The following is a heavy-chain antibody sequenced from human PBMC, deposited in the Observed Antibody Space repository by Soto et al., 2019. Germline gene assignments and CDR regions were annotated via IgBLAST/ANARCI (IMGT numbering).Heavy chain of an antibody. CDR3: ASDRGGSSGYRPYYFEY. J-gene: IGHJ4*02. CDR2: IGAYNGNT. D-gene: IGHD3-22*01. V-gene: IGHV1-18*01. CDR1: RDAFTSYC. Sequence: SVKVSCKASRDAFTSYCISWVRHAPGQGLEWMGWIGAYNGNTNYAQKLQGRVTMTTDTSTSTAYMELRSLRSDDTAVYYCASDRGGSSGYRPYYFEYWGEGTLVTVYS.